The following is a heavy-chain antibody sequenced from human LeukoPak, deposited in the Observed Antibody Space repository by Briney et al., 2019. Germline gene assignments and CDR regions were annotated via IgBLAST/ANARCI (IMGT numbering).Heavy chain of an antibody. Sequence: GGSLRLSCAASGFTFSSYEINWARQAPGKGLEWVSYISSSGSTIYYADSVKGRFTISRDNAKNSLYLQMNSLRAEDTAVYYCAELGITMIGGVWGKGTTVTISS. V-gene: IGHV3-48*03. CDR3: AELGITMIGGV. CDR2: ISSSGSTI. J-gene: IGHJ6*04. D-gene: IGHD3-10*02. CDR1: GFTFSSYE.